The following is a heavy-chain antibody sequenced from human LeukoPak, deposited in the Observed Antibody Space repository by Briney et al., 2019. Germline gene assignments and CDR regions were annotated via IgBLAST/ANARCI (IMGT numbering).Heavy chain of an antibody. D-gene: IGHD3-10*01. CDR3: ASDYGSGSYYQFDY. CDR2: ISSSSNYI. CDR1: RFTFSSYS. J-gene: IGHJ4*02. Sequence: GGSLRLSCAASRFTFSSYSMNWVRQAPGKGLEWVSSISSSSNYIYYADSVKGRFTISRDNAKNSLYLQMNSLSAEDTAVYYCASDYGSGSYYQFDYWGQGTLVTVSS. V-gene: IGHV3-21*01.